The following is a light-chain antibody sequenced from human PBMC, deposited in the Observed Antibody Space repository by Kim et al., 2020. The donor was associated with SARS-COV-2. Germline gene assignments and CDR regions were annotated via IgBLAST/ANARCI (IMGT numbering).Light chain of an antibody. CDR1: SSKIGSNT. CDR3: AAWDDSLNGVV. V-gene: IGLV1-44*01. J-gene: IGLJ2*01. CDR2: SNN. Sequence: GQRVTIPCSGSSSKIGSNTVNWYQQVPGTAPKLLIYSNNQWPSGVPARFSGSKSGTSASLAISGLQSEDEADYYCAAWDDSLNGVVFGGGTQLTVL.